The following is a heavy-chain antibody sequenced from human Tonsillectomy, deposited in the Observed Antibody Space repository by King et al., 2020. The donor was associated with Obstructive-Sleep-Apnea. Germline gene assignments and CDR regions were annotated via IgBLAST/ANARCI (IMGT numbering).Heavy chain of an antibody. CDR2: IDPSDSYT. CDR1: GDNFTTYW. J-gene: IGHJ5*02. D-gene: IGHD3-10*01. V-gene: IGHV5-10-1*03. CDR3: ARRITYGSGSYYNGWFDP. Sequence: VQLVQSGAEVKKPGESLRISCKGSGDNFTTYWITWVRQMPGKGLEWVGRIDPSDSYTKYSRSFQGHVTISTYKSVSTAYVQWSSLKASDTAMDYCARRITYGSGSYYNGWFDPWGQGTLVTVSS.